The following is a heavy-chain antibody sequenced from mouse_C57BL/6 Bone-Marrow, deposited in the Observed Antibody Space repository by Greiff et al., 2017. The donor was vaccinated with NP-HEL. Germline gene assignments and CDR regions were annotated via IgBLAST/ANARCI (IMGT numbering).Heavy chain of an antibody. CDR3: VRHRDYPGYFDY. Sequence: EVQLVESGGGLVQPKGSLKLSCAASGFSFNTYAMNWVRQAPGKGLEWVARIRSKSNNYATYYADSVKDRFTISRDDSESMLYLQMNNLKTEDTAMYYCVRHRDYPGYFDYWGQGTTLTVFS. CDR2: IRSKSNNYAT. D-gene: IGHD5-5*01. CDR1: GFSFNTYA. V-gene: IGHV10-1*01. J-gene: IGHJ2*01.